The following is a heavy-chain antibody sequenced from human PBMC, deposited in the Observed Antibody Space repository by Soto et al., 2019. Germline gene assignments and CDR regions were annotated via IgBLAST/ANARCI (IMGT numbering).Heavy chain of an antibody. V-gene: IGHV1-2*04. CDR3: ARGIPYCSSTSCYGPEYYYYGMDV. CDR2: INPNSGGT. J-gene: IGHJ6*02. D-gene: IGHD2-2*01. Sequence: ASVKVCCKASGYTFTGYYMHWVRQAPGQGLEWMGWINPNSGGTNYAQKFQGWVTMTRDTSISTAYMELSRLRSDDTAVYYCARGIPYCSSTSCYGPEYYYYGMDVWGQ. CDR1: GYTFTGYY.